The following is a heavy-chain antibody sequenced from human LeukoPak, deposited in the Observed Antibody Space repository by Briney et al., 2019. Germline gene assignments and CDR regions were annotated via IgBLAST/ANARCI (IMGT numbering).Heavy chain of an antibody. D-gene: IGHD1-26*01. CDR3: ARDGSGSGLNSFDS. CDR1: GYSFTGYH. J-gene: IGHJ4*02. Sequence: GSVTVSCKASGYSFTGYHMHWVRQAPGQGLEWMGCISTNTGGTQYAENFQGRVTITRDTAISTVYMELSRLRADDTAVYYCARDGSGSGLNSFDSWGQRTLVTASS. CDR2: ISTNTGGT. V-gene: IGHV1-2*02.